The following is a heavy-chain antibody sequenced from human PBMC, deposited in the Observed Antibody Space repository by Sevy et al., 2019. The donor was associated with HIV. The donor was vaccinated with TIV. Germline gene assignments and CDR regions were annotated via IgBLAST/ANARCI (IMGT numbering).Heavy chain of an antibody. CDR3: AKDHRGWGWSNWYFDL. V-gene: IGHV3-30*18. Sequence: GGSLRLSCAASGFTFSSYGMHWVRQAPGKGLEWVAVISYDGSNKYYADSVKGRFTISRDNSKNTLYLQMNSLRAEDTAVYYCAKDHRGWGWSNWYFDLWGRGTLVTVSS. D-gene: IGHD3-16*01. CDR2: ISYDGSNK. J-gene: IGHJ2*01. CDR1: GFTFSSYG.